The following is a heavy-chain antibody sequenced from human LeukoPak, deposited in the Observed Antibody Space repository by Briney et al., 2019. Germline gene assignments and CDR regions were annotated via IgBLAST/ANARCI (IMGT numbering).Heavy chain of an antibody. J-gene: IGHJ1*01. Sequence: PGGSLRLSCAAAGFTFSNDWMHWVRQAPGKGLVWVSRIKSDGRTNYADSVKGRFTISRDNAKNTVSLQMNSLRAEDTGVYYCARAPSEIGGYYPEYFRHWGQGTLVTVSS. CDR2: IKSDGRT. CDR3: ARAPSEIGGYYPEYFRH. CDR1: GFTFSNDW. D-gene: IGHD3-22*01. V-gene: IGHV3-74*01.